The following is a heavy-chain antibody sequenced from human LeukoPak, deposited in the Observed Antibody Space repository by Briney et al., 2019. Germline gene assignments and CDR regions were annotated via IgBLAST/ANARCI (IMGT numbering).Heavy chain of an antibody. Sequence: VGSLRLSCAASGFTFSSYAMHWVRQAPGKGLEWVAVISYDGSNKYYADSVKGRFTISRDNSKNTLYLQMNSLRAEDTAVYYCARTQDDYGDYGWDYWGQGTLVTVSS. J-gene: IGHJ4*02. V-gene: IGHV3-30-3*01. CDR3: ARTQDDYGDYGWDY. CDR1: GFTFSSYA. D-gene: IGHD4-17*01. CDR2: ISYDGSNK.